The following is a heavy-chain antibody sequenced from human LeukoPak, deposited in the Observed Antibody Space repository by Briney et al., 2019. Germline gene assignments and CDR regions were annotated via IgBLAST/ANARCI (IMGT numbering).Heavy chain of an antibody. Sequence: GESLRLSCAASGFTFTTYWMSWVRQAPGKGLEWVANIKQDGTEKYYVDSVKGRFTISRDNAKNSLYLQMNSLRAEDTALYYCARVGAARRYYYYYYMDVWGKGTTVTVSS. CDR1: GFTFTTYW. V-gene: IGHV3-7*03. D-gene: IGHD6-6*01. CDR3: ARVGAARRYYYYYYMDV. CDR2: IKQDGTEK. J-gene: IGHJ6*03.